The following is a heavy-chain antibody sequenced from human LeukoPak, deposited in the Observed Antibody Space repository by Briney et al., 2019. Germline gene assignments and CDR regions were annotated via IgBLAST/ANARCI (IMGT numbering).Heavy chain of an antibody. Sequence: KASGTLSLTCTVSGGSISSSAYYWGWIRQPPGEGLEWIGNIYYSGSTYYNPSLKSRVTISEDTSKNQFSLKLSSVTAADTAVYYCARYLSGNFDSWGQGTLVTVSS. CDR3: ARYLSGNFDS. CDR1: GGSISSSAYY. J-gene: IGHJ4*02. V-gene: IGHV4-39*01. D-gene: IGHD6-13*01. CDR2: IYYSGST.